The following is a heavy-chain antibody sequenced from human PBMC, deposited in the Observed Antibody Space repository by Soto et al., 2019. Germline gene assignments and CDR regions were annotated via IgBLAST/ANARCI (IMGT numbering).Heavy chain of an antibody. CDR3: ARRGRGSYHSYYYYMDV. D-gene: IGHD1-26*01. J-gene: IGHJ6*03. CDR2: ISYSGGT. V-gene: IGHV4-39*01. CDR1: GGSITSSSYY. Sequence: SETLSLTCTVSGGSITSSSYYWVWIRQPPGKGLEWIGSISYSGGTYYNPSLKSRVTISVETSKNQFSLKMISVTAADTAVYNCARRGRGSYHSYYYYMDVWGKGTTVTVSS.